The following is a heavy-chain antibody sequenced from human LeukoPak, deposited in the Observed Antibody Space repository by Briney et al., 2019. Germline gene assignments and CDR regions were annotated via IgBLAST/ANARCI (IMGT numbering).Heavy chain of an antibody. D-gene: IGHD3-16*02. Sequence: GGSLRLSCAASGFTFSSYAMHWVRQAPGKGLEGVAVISYDGSNKYYADSVKGRFTISRDNSKNTLYLQMNSLRAEDTAVYYCARGTAGYHSSYFDYWGQGTLVTVSS. CDR1: GFTFSSYA. J-gene: IGHJ4*02. CDR3: ARGTAGYHSSYFDY. CDR2: ISYDGSNK. V-gene: IGHV3-30-3*01.